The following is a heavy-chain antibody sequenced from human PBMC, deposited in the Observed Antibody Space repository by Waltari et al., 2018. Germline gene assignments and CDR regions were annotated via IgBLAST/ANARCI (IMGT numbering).Heavy chain of an antibody. J-gene: IGHJ4*02. CDR2: TYYRSTWFS. V-gene: IGHV6-1*01. CDR3: ARGGHSCSGGSCYSVPSLGY. D-gene: IGHD2-15*01. Sequence: QVQLQQSAPGLVKPSQTLSLTCAISGDSVSRNSPIWDCIRQSPSSGLEWLGRTYYRSTWFSDYAVSVKSRLTINPDTSKNQFSLHLNSVTPEDTAVYFCARGGHSCSGGSCYSVPSLGYWGQGTLVTVSS. CDR1: GDSVSRNSPI.